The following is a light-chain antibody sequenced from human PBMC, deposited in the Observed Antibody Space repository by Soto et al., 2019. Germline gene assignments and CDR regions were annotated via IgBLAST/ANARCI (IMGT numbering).Light chain of an antibody. J-gene: IGKJ3*01. Sequence: AIQLTQSPSSLSASVGDTVTITCRASEGIRSSLAWYQQRPGTGPKLLIYDASTLDAGAPSRFSGSGSGTDFTLTIWSLQPEDFATYYCQQFNNFPPTFGPGTKVDIK. CDR1: EGIRSS. V-gene: IGKV1D-13*01. CDR3: QQFNNFPPT. CDR2: DAS.